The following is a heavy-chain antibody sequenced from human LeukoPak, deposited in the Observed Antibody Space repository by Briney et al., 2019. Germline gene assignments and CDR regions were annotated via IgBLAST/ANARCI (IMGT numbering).Heavy chain of an antibody. CDR1: GFTFSSYW. V-gene: IGHV3-7*01. D-gene: IGHD3-9*01. J-gene: IGHJ4*02. Sequence: GGSLRLSCAASGFTFSSYWMSWVRQAPGKGLEWVANIKQDGSEKYYVDSVKGRFTISRDNAKNSLYLQMNSLRAEDTAVYYCARESFPTKYDISTGTAFDYWGQGTLVTVSS. CDR2: IKQDGSEK. CDR3: ARESFPTKYDISTGTAFDY.